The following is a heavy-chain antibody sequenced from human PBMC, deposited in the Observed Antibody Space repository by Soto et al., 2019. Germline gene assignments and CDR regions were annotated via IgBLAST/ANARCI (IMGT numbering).Heavy chain of an antibody. CDR3: AKEDTSSGSLDY. V-gene: IGHV3-23*01. J-gene: IGHJ4*02. CDR1: GFPFGENA. CDR2: ISDSGATT. Sequence: GSLRLSCAASGFPFGENAMSWVRQAPGKGLEWVSGISDSGATTYYADSVRGRFTISRDNSKNTLYLQMKSLRAEDSASYYCAKEDTSSGSLDYWGQGALVTVSS. D-gene: IGHD6-19*01.